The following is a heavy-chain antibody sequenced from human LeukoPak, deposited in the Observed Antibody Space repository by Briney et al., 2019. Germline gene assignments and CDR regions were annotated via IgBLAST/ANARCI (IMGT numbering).Heavy chain of an antibody. CDR3: ARRGVEMAAIRADNWFDP. CDR2: IYYSGST. Sequence: KPSGTLSLTCTVSGGSISSYYWSWIRQPPGMGLEWIGCIYYSGSTNYNPSLKSRVTISVDTSKDQFSLRLTSVTAADTAVYYCARRGVEMAAIRADNWFDPWGQGTLVIVSS. D-gene: IGHD5-24*01. V-gene: IGHV4-59*01. CDR1: GGSISSYY. J-gene: IGHJ5*02.